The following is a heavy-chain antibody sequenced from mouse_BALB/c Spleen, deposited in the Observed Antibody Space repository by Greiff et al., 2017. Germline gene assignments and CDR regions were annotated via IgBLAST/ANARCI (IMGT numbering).Heavy chain of an antibody. CDR1: GYTFTSYW. CDR2: INPSTGYT. D-gene: IGHD2-1*01. Sequence: VQLQQSGAELAKPGASVKMSCKASGYTFTSYWMHWVKQRPGQGLEWIGYINPSTGYTEYNQKFKDKATLTADKSSSTAYMQLTSLTSEDSAVYYCASGIYYGNEGYWGQGTTLTVSS. CDR3: ASGIYYGNEGY. V-gene: IGHV1-7*01. J-gene: IGHJ2*01.